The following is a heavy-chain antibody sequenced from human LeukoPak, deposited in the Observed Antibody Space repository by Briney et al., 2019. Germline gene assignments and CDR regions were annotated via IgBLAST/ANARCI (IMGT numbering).Heavy chain of an antibody. Sequence: GGSLRLSCAASGFTFSTYAMTWLRQAPGKGLEWASLISGTGGSTYYADSVKGRFTISRDNSKHTLYRQIHSPRAEDTAQHCSAKDYEPLVGVHRWGDWFVPWGQGTLVTVSS. J-gene: IGHJ5*02. D-gene: IGHD1-26*01. CDR1: GFTFSTYA. CDR3: AKDYEPLVGVHRWGDWFVP. CDR2: ISGTGGST. V-gene: IGHV3-23*01.